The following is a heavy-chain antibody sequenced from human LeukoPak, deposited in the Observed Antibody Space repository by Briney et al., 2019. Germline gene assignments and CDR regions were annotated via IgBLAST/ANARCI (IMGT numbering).Heavy chain of an antibody. D-gene: IGHD6-13*01. J-gene: IGHJ6*03. CDR3: ARDAYSSSWRYYYYYYMDV. CDR1: GGTFSSYA. V-gene: IGHV1-69*06. CDR2: IIPIFGTA. Sequence: SVKVSCKASGGTFSSYAISWVRQAPGQGLEWMGGIIPIFGTAKYSQKFQGRVTITADKSTSTAYMELSSLTSEDTAVYYCARDAYSSSWRYYYYYYMDVWGKGTTVTISS.